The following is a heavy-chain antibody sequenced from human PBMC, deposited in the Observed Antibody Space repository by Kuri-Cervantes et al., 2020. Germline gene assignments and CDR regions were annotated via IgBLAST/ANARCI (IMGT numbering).Heavy chain of an antibody. J-gene: IGHJ5*02. Sequence: APVKVSCKASGYTFTSYGISWVRQAPGQGLEWMGIINPSGGSTSYAQKFQGRVTMTRDTSTSTVYMELSSLRSEDTAVYYCARDRNWFDPWGQGTLVTVSS. CDR2: INPSGGST. CDR3: ARDRNWFDP. CDR1: GYTFTSYG. V-gene: IGHV1-46*01.